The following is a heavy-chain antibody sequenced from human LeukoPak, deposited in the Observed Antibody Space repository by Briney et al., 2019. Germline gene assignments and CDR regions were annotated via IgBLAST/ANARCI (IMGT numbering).Heavy chain of an antibody. V-gene: IGHV1-2*02. Sequence: ASVKVSCKASGYTFTGYYIHWVRQAPGQGLEWMGWINPSGGGTNYAQKFQGRVTMTRDTSISTAYMELSSLRSDDTAHYYCAGGITGGDYWGQGTLVTVSS. CDR2: INPSGGGT. D-gene: IGHD1-14*01. CDR3: AGGITGGDY. J-gene: IGHJ4*02. CDR1: GYTFTGYY.